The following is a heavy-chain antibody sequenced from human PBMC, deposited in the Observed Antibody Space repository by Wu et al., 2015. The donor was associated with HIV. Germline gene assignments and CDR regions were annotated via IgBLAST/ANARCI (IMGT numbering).Heavy chain of an antibody. CDR3: AARARYSSGWYV. CDR2: IIPMFGLE. J-gene: IGHJ6*04. V-gene: IGHV1-69*12. D-gene: IGHD6-19*01. CDR1: GGTFNSYG. Sequence: QVQLVQSGAEVKKPGSSVKVSCKTSGGTFNSYGISWVRQAPGQGLEWMGGIIPMFGLENYAQKFQGRVTITADESTSTASMYLSSLRSEDTAIYYCAARARYSSGWYVWGKGTTVTVSS.